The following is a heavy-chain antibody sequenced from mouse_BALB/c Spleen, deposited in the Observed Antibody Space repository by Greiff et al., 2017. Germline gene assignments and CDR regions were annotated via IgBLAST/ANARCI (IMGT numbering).Heavy chain of an antibody. CDR2: IRNKANGYTT. CDR3: ARKKYGNFDY. Sequence: EVQLVESGGGLVQPGGSLRLSCATSGFTFTDYYMSWVRQPPGKALEWLGFIRNKANGYTTEYSASVKGRFTISRDNSQSILYLQMNTLRAEDSATYYCARKKYGNFDYWGQGTTLTVSS. D-gene: IGHD2-10*02. V-gene: IGHV7-3*02. CDR1: GFTFTDYY. J-gene: IGHJ2*01.